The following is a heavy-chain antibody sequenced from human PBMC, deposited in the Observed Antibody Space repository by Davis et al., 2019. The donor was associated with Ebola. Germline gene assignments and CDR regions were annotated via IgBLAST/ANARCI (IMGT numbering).Heavy chain of an antibody. V-gene: IGHV4-34*01. Sequence: GSLRLSCTVSGGSISSYYWSWIRQPPGKGLEWIGEINHSGSTNYNPSLKSRVTISVDTSKNQFSLKLSSVTAADTAVYYCARTRILYTLGLDYWGQGTLVTVSS. J-gene: IGHJ4*02. CDR3: ARTRILYTLGLDY. D-gene: IGHD2-15*01. CDR2: INHSGST. CDR1: GGSISSYY.